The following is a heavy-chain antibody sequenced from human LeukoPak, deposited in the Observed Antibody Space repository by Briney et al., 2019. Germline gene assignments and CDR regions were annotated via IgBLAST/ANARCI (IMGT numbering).Heavy chain of an antibody. CDR1: GYSFTSYW. D-gene: IGHD6-25*01. J-gene: IGHJ5*02. CDR3: ARQVTSSGFKWFDP. CDR2: IYSDDSDN. Sequence: THGEALKISWKGSGYSFTSYWIGLVRQMPGKGLEWMWIIYSDDSDNRYSTSFEGQITISDNKSLSTAFLQRSRLKPSDHALYFRARQVTSSGFKWFDPWGQGTLGTVSS. V-gene: IGHV5-51*01.